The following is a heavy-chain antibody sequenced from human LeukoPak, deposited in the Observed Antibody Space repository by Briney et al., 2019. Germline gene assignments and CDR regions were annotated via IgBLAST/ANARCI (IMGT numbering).Heavy chain of an antibody. D-gene: IGHD3-22*01. J-gene: IGHJ4*02. CDR2: IYYSGST. CDR3: AKRDDSGGNLVDL. V-gene: IGHV4-39*02. Sequence: SDTLSLTHTVSGGSIRSGSHYCVWIRQPPGKGLEWIGSIYYSGSTYYNSSLENRVTISIDTSKNHFSLRLRPLSAADTSVYYCAKRDDSGGNLVDLWGQGTLVTVSS. CDR1: GGSIRSGSHY.